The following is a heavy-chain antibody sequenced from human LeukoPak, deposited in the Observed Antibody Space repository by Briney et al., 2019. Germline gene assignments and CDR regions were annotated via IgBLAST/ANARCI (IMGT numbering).Heavy chain of an antibody. J-gene: IGHJ6*02. CDR1: GGSISSRNSY. CDR3: ARKVLTGYYIALYYYYYGMDV. CDR2: MHYSGSS. D-gene: IGHD3-9*01. Sequence: KPSETLSLTCTVSGGSISSRNSYWGWIRQPPGKGLEWIGSMHYSGSSYYKLSLKSRVTISVDTSENQFSLKLNSVTAADTAVYYCARKVLTGYYIALYYYYYGMDVWGQGTTVTVSS. V-gene: IGHV4-39*01.